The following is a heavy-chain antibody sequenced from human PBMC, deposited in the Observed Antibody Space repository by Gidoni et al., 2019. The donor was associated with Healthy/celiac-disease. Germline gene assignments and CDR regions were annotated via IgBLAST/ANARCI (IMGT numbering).Heavy chain of an antibody. CDR2: IWYDGSNK. D-gene: IGHD1-26*01. CDR1: GFTFSSYG. Sequence: QVQLVESGGGVVQPGRSLRLSCAACGFTFSSYGMRWGREAPGKGLEWVAVIWYDGSNKYYADSVEGRFTISRDNSKNTLYLQMNSLRAEDTAVYYCARDRKKGSYYLDYWGQGTLVTVSS. J-gene: IGHJ4*02. V-gene: IGHV3-33*01. CDR3: ARDRKKGSYYLDY.